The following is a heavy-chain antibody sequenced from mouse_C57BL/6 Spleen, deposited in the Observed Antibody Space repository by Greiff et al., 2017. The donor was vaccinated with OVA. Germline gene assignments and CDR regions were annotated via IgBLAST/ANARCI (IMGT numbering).Heavy chain of an antibody. CDR3: AREGERSYYYGSSYFDY. CDR2: INPNNGGT. J-gene: IGHJ2*01. Sequence: EVQLQQSGPELVKPGASVKMSCKASGYTFTDYNMHWVKQSHGKSLEWIGYINPNNGGTSYNQKFKGKATLTVNKSSSTAYMELRSLTSEDSAVYYCAREGERSYYYGSSYFDYWGKGTTLTVSS. CDR1: GYTFTDYN. V-gene: IGHV1-22*01. D-gene: IGHD1-1*01.